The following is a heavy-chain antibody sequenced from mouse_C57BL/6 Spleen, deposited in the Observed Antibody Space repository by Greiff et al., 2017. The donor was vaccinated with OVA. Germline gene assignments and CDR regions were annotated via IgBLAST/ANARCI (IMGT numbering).Heavy chain of an antibody. CDR1: GYSFTGYY. J-gene: IGHJ1*03. D-gene: IGHD2-3*01. Sequence: EVMLVESGPELVKPGASVKISCKASGYSFTGYYMHWVKQSSEKSLEWIGEINPSTGGTSYNQKFKGKATLTVDKSSSTAYMQLKSLTSEDSAVYYCATIYDGYPWYFDVWGTGTTVTVSS. V-gene: IGHV1-43*01. CDR2: INPSTGGT. CDR3: ATIYDGYPWYFDV.